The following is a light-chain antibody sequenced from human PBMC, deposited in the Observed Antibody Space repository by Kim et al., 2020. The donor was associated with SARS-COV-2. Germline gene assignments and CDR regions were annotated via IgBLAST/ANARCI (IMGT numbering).Light chain of an antibody. CDR3: QQSYSTPGT. CDR2: AAY. CDR1: QSISSY. V-gene: IGKV1-39*01. J-gene: IGKJ4*02. Sequence: SVGERDTKTGRESQSISSYLKWYQQKPGKAPKLRIYAAYSLQSGVPSRFSGSGSGTDFTITISSLQPEDLATEYCQQSYSTPGTLGGGTKVDIK.